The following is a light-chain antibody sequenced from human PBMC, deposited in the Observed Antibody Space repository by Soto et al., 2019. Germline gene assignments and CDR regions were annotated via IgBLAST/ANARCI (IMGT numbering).Light chain of an antibody. J-gene: IGKJ1*01. CDR3: QQSYSTPRT. CDR1: QSISNY. Sequence: DIQMTQSPSSPSASVGDRVTITCRASQSISNYLNWYQQKPGKAPKLLMYAASSLQSGVPSRFSGSGSGTDFTLTISSLQPEDFATYYCQQSYSTPRTFGQGTKVEIK. V-gene: IGKV1-39*01. CDR2: AAS.